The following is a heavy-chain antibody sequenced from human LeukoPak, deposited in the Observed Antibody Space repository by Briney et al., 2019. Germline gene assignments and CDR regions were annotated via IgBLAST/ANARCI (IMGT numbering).Heavy chain of an antibody. CDR3: AELGITMIGGV. CDR2: ISSNGGST. D-gene: IGHD3-10*02. V-gene: IGHV3-64*01. CDR1: GFTFSSYA. Sequence: GGSLRLSCAASGFTFSSYAMHWVRQAPGKGLEYVSAISSNGGSTYYANSVKGRFTISRDNAKNTLYLQMNSLRAEDTAVYYCAELGITMIGGVWGQGTMVTVSS. J-gene: IGHJ3*01.